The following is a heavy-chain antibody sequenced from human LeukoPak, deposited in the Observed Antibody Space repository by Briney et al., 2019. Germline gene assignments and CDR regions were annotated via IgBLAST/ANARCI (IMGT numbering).Heavy chain of an antibody. CDR2: IYTSGST. J-gene: IGHJ6*03. D-gene: IGHD3-10*02. Sequence: PSETLSLTCTVSGGSISSGSYYWSWIRQPAGKGLEWIGRIYTSGSTNYNPSLKSRVTISVDTSKNQFSLKLTSVTAADTAVYYCAREPMSLNYYYYMDVWGKGTTVTVSS. CDR1: GGSISSGSYY. CDR3: AREPMSLNYYYYMDV. V-gene: IGHV4-61*02.